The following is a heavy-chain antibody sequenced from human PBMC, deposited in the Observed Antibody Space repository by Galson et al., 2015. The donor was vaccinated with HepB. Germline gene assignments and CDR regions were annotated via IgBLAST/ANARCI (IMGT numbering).Heavy chain of an antibody. Sequence: SVKVSCKAPGGTFSSYAISWVRQAPGQGLEWMGRIIPILGIANYAQKFQGRVTITADKSTSTAYMELSSLRSEDTAVYYCARSLQGDYFDYWGQGTLVTVSS. CDR3: ARSLQGDYFDY. CDR1: GGTFSSYA. V-gene: IGHV1-69*04. CDR2: IIPILGIA. J-gene: IGHJ4*02. D-gene: IGHD3-16*01.